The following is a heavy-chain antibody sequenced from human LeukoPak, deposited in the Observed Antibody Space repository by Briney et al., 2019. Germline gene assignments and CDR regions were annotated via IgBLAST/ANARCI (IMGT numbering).Heavy chain of an antibody. D-gene: IGHD3-16*02. CDR3: ASRLDYVWGSYRPQLDY. V-gene: IGHV3-7*01. Sequence: GGSPRLSCAVSGITFSSFWMSWVRQAPGKGREWGANIKQDGSEKYYVDSVKGRFTISRDNAKNSLYLQMNSLRAEDTAVYYCASRLDYVWGSYRPQLDYWGQGTLVTVSS. J-gene: IGHJ4*02. CDR1: GITFSSFW. CDR2: IKQDGSEK.